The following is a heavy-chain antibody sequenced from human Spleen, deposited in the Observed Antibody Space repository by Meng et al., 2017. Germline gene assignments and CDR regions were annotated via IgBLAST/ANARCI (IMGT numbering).Heavy chain of an antibody. CDR2: IYTSGST. CDR3: ARVPASSWYGGAFDI. CDR1: GGSISSGGYY. V-gene: IGHV4-61*02. J-gene: IGHJ3*02. D-gene: IGHD6-13*01. Sequence: GQLQGPGPGLLKPYQTLPLTGTVSGGSISSGGYYWSWIRQPAGKGLEWIGRIYTSGSTNYNPSLKSRVTISVDTSKNQFSLKLSSVTAADTAVYYCARVPASSWYGGAFDIWGQGTMVTVSS.